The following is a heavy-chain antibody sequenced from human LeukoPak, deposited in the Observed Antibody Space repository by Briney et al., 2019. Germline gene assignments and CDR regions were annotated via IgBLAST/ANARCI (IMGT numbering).Heavy chain of an antibody. CDR2: ISSSGSTI. J-gene: IGHJ5*02. V-gene: IGHV3-11*01. D-gene: IGHD4-17*01. Sequence: GGSLRLSCAASGFTFSDYYMSWVRQAPGKGLEWVSYISSSGSTIYYADSVKGRFTISRDNAKNSLYLQMNSLRAEDTAVYYCARAGWTTRYNWFDPWGQGTLVTVSS. CDR1: GFTFSDYY. CDR3: ARAGWTTRYNWFDP.